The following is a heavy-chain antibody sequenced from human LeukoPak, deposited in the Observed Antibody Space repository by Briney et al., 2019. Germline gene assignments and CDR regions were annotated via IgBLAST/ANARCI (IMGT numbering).Heavy chain of an antibody. CDR1: GFTFSSYW. CDR3: AKDVTGPPSY. Sequence: PGGSLRLSCAASGFTFSSYWMHWVRQAPGKGLVWVSRIHSDETTTNYADSVKGRFTISRDNAENTLYLQMNSLRAEDTAVYYCAKDVTGPPSYWGQGTLVTVSS. CDR2: IHSDETTT. D-gene: IGHD1-1*01. V-gene: IGHV3-74*01. J-gene: IGHJ4*02.